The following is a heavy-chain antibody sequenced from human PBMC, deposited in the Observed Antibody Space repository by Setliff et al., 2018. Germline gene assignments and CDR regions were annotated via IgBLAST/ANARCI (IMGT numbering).Heavy chain of an antibody. J-gene: IGHJ5*02. V-gene: IGHV4-39*01. D-gene: IGHD4-4*01. CDR2: MYYSGKT. CDR1: GGSFSDYY. Sequence: SETLSLTCEVSGGSFSDYYWGWIRQSPGKGLEWIGTMYYSGKTFYMPSLQSRVTISADTSTNQLSLKLSSVTAADTAVYYCSRGPSKVQFDTWGRGIPVTVSS. CDR3: SRGPSKVQFDT.